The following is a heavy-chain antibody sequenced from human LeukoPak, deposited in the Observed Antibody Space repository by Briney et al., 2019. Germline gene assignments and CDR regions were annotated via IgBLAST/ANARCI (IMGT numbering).Heavy chain of an antibody. CDR1: GFTFNNYA. D-gene: IGHD3-3*01. J-gene: IGHJ4*02. Sequence: GGSLRLSCAASGFTFNNYAMNWVRQSPGQGLEWVSTISGDAVTSWYADSVTGRFTVSRDNSKNIVFLQMNNLRAEDTAVYYCASRPHDFWSGSIRDWGQGTLVTVSS. CDR2: ISGDAVTS. CDR3: ASRPHDFWSGSIRD. V-gene: IGHV3-23*01.